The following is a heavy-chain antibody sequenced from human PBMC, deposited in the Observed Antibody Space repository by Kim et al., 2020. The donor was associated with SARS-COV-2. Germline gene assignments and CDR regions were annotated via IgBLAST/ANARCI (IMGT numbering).Heavy chain of an antibody. CDR3: AKGTWELLWDY. V-gene: IGHV3-43*01. J-gene: IGHJ4*02. CDR2: T. Sequence: TYYADSVKGRFTISRDNSKNSLYLQMNSLRTEDTALYYCAKGTWELLWDYWGQGTLVTVSS. D-gene: IGHD1-26*01.